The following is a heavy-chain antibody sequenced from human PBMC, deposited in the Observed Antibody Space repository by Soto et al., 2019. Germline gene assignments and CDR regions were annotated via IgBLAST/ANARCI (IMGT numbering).Heavy chain of an antibody. CDR2: ISSSSSYI. Sequence: GGSLRLSCAASGFTFSSYSMNWVRQAPGKGLEWVSSISSSSSYIYYADSVKGRFTISRDNAKNSLYLQMNSLRAEDTAVYYCARTYEWLRLQGYYYYMDVWGKGTTVTVSS. D-gene: IGHD5-12*01. CDR3: ARTYEWLRLQGYYYYMDV. CDR1: GFTFSSYS. V-gene: IGHV3-21*01. J-gene: IGHJ6*03.